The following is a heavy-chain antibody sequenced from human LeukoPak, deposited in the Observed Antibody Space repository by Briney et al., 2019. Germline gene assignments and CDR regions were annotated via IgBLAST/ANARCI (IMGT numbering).Heavy chain of an antibody. J-gene: IGHJ5*02. Sequence: SETLSLTCTVSGDSISTYYWSWVRQPPGKGLEWIGYISYSGSTNYNPSLKSRVIISVDTSKNQFSLKLSSVTAADTAVYYCARDQEQQLVPNWFDPWGQGTLVTVSS. D-gene: IGHD6-13*01. V-gene: IGHV4-59*01. CDR2: ISYSGST. CDR1: GDSISTYY. CDR3: ARDQEQQLVPNWFDP.